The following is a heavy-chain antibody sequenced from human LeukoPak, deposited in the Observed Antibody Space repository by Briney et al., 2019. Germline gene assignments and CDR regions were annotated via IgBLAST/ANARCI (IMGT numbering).Heavy chain of an antibody. CDR2: IGYDGSNT. CDR1: GFTFSSYG. CDR3: AKDAVAACSNGVCYTFYYYHMDV. J-gene: IGHJ6*03. V-gene: IGHV3-30*02. D-gene: IGHD2-8*01. Sequence: GGSLRLSCAASGFTFSSYGMHWVRQAPGKGLEWVAFIGYDGSNTFYADSVKGRFTISRDNSKNTLYLQMNNLRAEDTSVYYCAKDAVAACSNGVCYTFYYYHMDVWGKGTTVTVSS.